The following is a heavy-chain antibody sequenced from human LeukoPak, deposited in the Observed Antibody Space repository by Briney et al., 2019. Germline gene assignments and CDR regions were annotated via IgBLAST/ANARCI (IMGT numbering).Heavy chain of an antibody. Sequence: PGGSLRLSCAASGFTFSSYSMNWVRQAPGKGLEWVSSISSSSSYIYYADSVKGRFTISRDNAKNSLYLQINSLRAEDTAVYYCALIIGNNGLFDYWAREPWSPSPQ. V-gene: IGHV3-21*01. J-gene: IGHJ4*02. D-gene: IGHD2-8*01. CDR2: ISSSSSYI. CDR1: GFTFSSYS. CDR3: ALIIGNNGLFDY.